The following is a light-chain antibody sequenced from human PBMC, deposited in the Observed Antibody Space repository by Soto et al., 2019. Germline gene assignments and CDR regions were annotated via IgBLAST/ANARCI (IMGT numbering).Light chain of an antibody. CDR1: QSIRYW. CDR3: QHYNYYSPWT. Sequence: DIQMTQSPSTLSASVGDRATITCRASQSIRYWLAWSQQKAGKAPKLLIYEASRLESGVPSRISGSGSGTEFTLTISSLQPDDFATYYCQHYNYYSPWTFGQGTKVEIK. CDR2: EAS. V-gene: IGKV1-5*03. J-gene: IGKJ1*01.